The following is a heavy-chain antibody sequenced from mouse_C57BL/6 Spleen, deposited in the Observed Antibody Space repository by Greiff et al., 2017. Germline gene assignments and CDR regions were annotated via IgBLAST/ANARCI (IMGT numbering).Heavy chain of an antibody. D-gene: IGHD1-1*02. CDR3: ARGWSGY. Sequence: QVQLQQPGAELVKPGASVKLSCKASGYTFTSYWMQWVKQRPGQGLEWIGEIDPSDSYTNYTQKFKGKATLTVDTSSSKAYMQLSSLTSEDSAVYYCARGWSGYWGQGTTLTVSS. CDR1: GYTFTSYW. CDR2: IDPSDSYT. V-gene: IGHV1-50*01. J-gene: IGHJ2*01.